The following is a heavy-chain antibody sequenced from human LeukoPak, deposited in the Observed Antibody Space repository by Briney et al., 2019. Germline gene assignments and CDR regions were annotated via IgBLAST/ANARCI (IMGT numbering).Heavy chain of an antibody. D-gene: IGHD3-9*01. V-gene: IGHV3-15*01. CDR2: IRGLADAGTA. CDR1: GFTFSNAW. Sequence: GGSLRLSCAASGFTFSNAWMSWVRQGPGKGLEWVGRIRGLADAGTADYAAPVEGRFRHSRDDSKGTLFLQLNNLRTEDTAVYYCTSIQRMYFDITDSWGQGTLVTVSS. CDR3: TSIQRMYFDITDS. J-gene: IGHJ4*02.